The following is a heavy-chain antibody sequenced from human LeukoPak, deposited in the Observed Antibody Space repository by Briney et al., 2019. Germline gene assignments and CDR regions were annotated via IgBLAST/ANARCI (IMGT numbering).Heavy chain of an antibody. J-gene: IGHJ5*02. CDR3: ARAPDYYDSSGYGGWFDP. D-gene: IGHD3-22*01. CDR2: ISAYNGNT. Sequence: ASVKVSCKASGYTFTSYGISWVRQAPGQGLEWMGWISAYNGNTNYAQKLQGRVTMTTDTSTSTAYMELRSLRSDDTAVYYCARAPDYYDSSGYGGWFDPWGQGTLVTVSS. V-gene: IGHV1-18*01. CDR1: GYTFTSYG.